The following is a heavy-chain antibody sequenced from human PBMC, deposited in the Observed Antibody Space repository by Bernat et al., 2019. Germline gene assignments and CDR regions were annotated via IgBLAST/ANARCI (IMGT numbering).Heavy chain of an antibody. CDR2: ISYDGSNK. Sequence: VQLVESGGGLVQPGRSLRLSCAASGFTFSSYAMHWVRQAPGKGLEWVAVISYDGSNKYYADSVKGRFTISRDNSKNTLYLQMNSLRAEDTAVYYCASAEGSGYYYGMDVWGQGTTVTVSS. J-gene: IGHJ6*02. CDR3: ASAEGSGYYYGMDV. CDR1: GFTFSSYA. V-gene: IGHV3-30-3*01. D-gene: IGHD3-22*01.